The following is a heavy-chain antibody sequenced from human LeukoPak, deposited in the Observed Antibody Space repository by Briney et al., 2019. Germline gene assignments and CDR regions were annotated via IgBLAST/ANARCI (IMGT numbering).Heavy chain of an antibody. CDR2: SNVGNGET. CDR3: ARDGSGYSSGWRPGFDY. CDR1: GNVISNYV. Sequence: ASVMVSCKAAGNVISNYVIDRVRQAPGQRLEWLARSNVGNGETKYSQKLQGRITVTRDTSASTAYMELSSLRSEDTAVYYCARDGSGYSSGWRPGFDYWGQGTLVTVSS. V-gene: IGHV1-3*01. D-gene: IGHD6-19*01. J-gene: IGHJ4*02.